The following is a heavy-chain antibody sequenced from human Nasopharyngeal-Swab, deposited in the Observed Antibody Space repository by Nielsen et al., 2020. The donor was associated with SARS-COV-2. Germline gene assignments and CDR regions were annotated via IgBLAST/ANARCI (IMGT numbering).Heavy chain of an antibody. V-gene: IGHV3-23*01. D-gene: IGHD3-10*01. CDR1: GFTFSNYA. CDR2: ISGSGDTT. J-gene: IGHJ3*02. Sequence: GGSLRLSCAASGFTFSNYAMSWVRQAPGKGLEWVSSISGSGDTTYCADSVKGRFTISRDNSKNTLYLQMNSLRAEDTALYYCAKYGRAFDIWGQGTMVTVSS. CDR3: AKYGRAFDI.